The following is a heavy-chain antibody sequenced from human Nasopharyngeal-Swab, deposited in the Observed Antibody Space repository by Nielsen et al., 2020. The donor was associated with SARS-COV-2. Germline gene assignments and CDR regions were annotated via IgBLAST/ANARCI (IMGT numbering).Heavy chain of an antibody. J-gene: IGHJ4*02. CDR2: TLYRSKWYN. D-gene: IGHD3-3*01. V-gene: IGHV6-1*01. CDR1: GDSVSSHSAG. CDR3: ARGRDFSFDS. Sequence: QTPSLTRAISGDSVSSHSAGWNWIRQAPSRGLEWLGRTLYRSKWYNDYAESVKSRIAVNPDTSKNQFSLQLNSVTPEDTAVYYCARGRDFSFDSWGQGTLVTASS.